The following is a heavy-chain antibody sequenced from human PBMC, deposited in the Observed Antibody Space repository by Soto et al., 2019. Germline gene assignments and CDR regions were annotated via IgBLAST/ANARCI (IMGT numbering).Heavy chain of an antibody. CDR3: ARAECSSPDCLTAYYSYGLDA. D-gene: IGHD3-9*01. V-gene: IGHV3-48*03. Sequence: XGSLRLSCSASGFTFSSFEMHWVRQAPGKGLDWVSYINTAGSTKYYAESVKGRFTISRDNARNSLFLQMNSLRAEDTAVYYCARAECSSPDCLTAYYSYGLDAWGQGSTVTVSS. J-gene: IGHJ6*02. CDR2: INTAGSTK. CDR1: GFTFSSFE.